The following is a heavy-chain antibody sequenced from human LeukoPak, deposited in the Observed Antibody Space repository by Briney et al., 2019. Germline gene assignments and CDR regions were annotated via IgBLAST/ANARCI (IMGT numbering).Heavy chain of an antibody. CDR2: ISYDGSNK. V-gene: IGHV3-30*04. Sequence: PGRSLRLSCAASGFTFSSYAMHWVRQAPGKGLDWVALISYDGSNKYYADSVKGRFTISRDNSKRELYLQMNSLRAEDTAVYYCAKDINILSPLSSPPHYWGQGTLVTVSS. D-gene: IGHD5/OR15-5a*01. CDR3: AKDINILSPLSSPPHY. J-gene: IGHJ4*02. CDR1: GFTFSSYA.